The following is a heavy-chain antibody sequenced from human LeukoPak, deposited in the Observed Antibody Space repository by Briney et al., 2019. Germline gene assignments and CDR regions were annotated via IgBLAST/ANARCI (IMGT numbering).Heavy chain of an antibody. Sequence: ASVKVSCRASGYTFTNYYMHWVRQAPGQGLEWMGIINPSGGSTSYAQKFQGRVTMTRDTSTSTVYMELSSLRSEDTAVYYCARMLGVTTGVDYWGQGSLVTVPS. CDR2: INPSGGST. J-gene: IGHJ4*02. CDR1: GYTFTNYY. D-gene: IGHD3-10*02. V-gene: IGHV1-46*01. CDR3: ARMLGVTTGVDY.